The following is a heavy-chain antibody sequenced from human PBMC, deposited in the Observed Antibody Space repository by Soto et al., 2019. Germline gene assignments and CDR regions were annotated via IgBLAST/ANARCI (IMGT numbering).Heavy chain of an antibody. CDR1: GGTFSSYA. CDR2: IIPIFGTA. CDR3: ARDPTRGELLYGMDV. D-gene: IGHD1-7*01. V-gene: IGHV1-69*13. J-gene: IGHJ6*02. Sequence: ASVKVSCKASGGTFSSYAISWVRQAPGQGLEWMGGIIPIFGTANYAQKFQGRVTITADESTSTAYMELSSLRSEDTAVYYCARDPTRGELLYGMDVWGQGTTVTVS.